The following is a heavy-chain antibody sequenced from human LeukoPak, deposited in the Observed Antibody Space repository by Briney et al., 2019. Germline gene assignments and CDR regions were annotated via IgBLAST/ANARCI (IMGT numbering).Heavy chain of an antibody. CDR1: GFTFSSYS. V-gene: IGHV3-21*04. CDR3: AKEGEWLLSTQDY. Sequence: GGSLRLSCAASGFTFSSYSMNWVRQAPGKGLEWVSSISSSSSYIYYADSVKGRFTISRDNSKNTLYLQMNSLRAEDTAVYYCAKEGEWLLSTQDYWGQGTLVTVSS. CDR2: ISSSSSYI. D-gene: IGHD3-3*01. J-gene: IGHJ4*02.